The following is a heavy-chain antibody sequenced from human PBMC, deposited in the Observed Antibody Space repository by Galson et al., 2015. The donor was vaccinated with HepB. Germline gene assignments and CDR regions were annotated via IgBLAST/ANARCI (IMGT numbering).Heavy chain of an antibody. CDR1: GYTFTSYY. CDR3: ARGGDCTNGVCYSGGYDY. Sequence: SVKVSCKASGYTFTSYYIHWVRQAPGQGLEWMGLINPRGGTTTYAQKFQGRVTVTADKSTSTAYMDLSSLRSEDTAVYYCARGGDCTNGVCYSGGYDYWGQGTLATVSS. V-gene: IGHV1-46*01. J-gene: IGHJ4*02. CDR2: INPRGGTT. D-gene: IGHD2-8*01.